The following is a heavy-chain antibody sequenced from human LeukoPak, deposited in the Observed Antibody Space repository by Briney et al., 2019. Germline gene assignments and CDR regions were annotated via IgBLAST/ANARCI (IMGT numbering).Heavy chain of an antibody. CDR1: GGSISSSSYY. Sequence: SETLSLTCTVSGGSISSSSYYWGWIRQPPGKGLEWIGSIYYSGSTYYNPSLKSRVTISVDTSKNQFSLKLSSVTAADTAVYYCARLRYYDSNFDYWGQGTLVTVSS. D-gene: IGHD3-22*01. V-gene: IGHV4-39*01. J-gene: IGHJ4*02. CDR3: ARLRYYDSNFDY. CDR2: IYYSGST.